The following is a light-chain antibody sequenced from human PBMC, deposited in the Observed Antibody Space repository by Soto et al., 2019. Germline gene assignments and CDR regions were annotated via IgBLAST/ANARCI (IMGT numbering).Light chain of an antibody. CDR1: QSFSTNY. CDR3: RQYSRSSYT. CDR2: GAY. V-gene: IGKV3-20*01. J-gene: IGKJ2*01. Sequence: EIVLTQSPGTLSLSPGERATLSCRASQSFSTNYLAWYQQKPGLAPRLLIYGAYSRATGIPDRFSGSGSGTDVTLTISRLEPDDFSVYYCRQYSRSSYTFGQGPKLGI.